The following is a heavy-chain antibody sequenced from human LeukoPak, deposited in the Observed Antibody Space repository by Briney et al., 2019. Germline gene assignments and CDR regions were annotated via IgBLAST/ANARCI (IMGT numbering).Heavy chain of an antibody. CDR2: IWYDGSNK. Sequence: GGSLRLSCAASGFTFSSYGMHWVRQAPGKGLEWVAVIWYDGSNKYYADSVKGRFTISRDNSKNTLYLQMNSLRAEDTAVYYCAKEHGSGSFDYWGQGTLVTVSS. CDR1: GFTFSSYG. J-gene: IGHJ4*02. V-gene: IGHV3-30*02. CDR3: AKEHGSGSFDY. D-gene: IGHD3-10*01.